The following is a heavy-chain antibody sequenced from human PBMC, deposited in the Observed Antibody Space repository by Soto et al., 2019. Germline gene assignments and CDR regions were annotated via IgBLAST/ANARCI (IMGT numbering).Heavy chain of an antibody. J-gene: IGHJ6*02. CDR3: ASGPLGVVREVLQRGMDV. V-gene: IGHV4-4*02. D-gene: IGHD3-10*01. Sequence: SETLSLTCAVSGGSISSSNWWSWVRQPPGKGLEWIGEIYHSGSTNYNPSLKSRVTISVDKSKNQFSLKLSSVTAVDMAEYYCASGPLGVVREVLQRGMDVWGQGTTVTVSS. CDR2: IYHSGST. CDR1: GGSISSSNW.